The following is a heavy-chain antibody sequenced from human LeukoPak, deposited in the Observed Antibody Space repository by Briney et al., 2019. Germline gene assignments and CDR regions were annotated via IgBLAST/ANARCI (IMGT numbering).Heavy chain of an antibody. Sequence: GGSLRLSCAASGFTFTTFGIHWVRQAPGKGLEWVAAISPDGKIEYYADSVKGRFTVSRDNSKNMIYLQMNSLRGEDSAVYFCAKINNDDDYWGQGALVTVSS. D-gene: IGHD1/OR15-1a*01. J-gene: IGHJ4*02. V-gene: IGHV3-30*18. CDR3: AKINNDDDY. CDR2: ISPDGKIE. CDR1: GFTFTTFG.